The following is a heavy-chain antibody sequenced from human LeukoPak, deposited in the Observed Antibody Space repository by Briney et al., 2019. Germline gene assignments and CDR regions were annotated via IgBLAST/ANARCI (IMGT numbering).Heavy chain of an antibody. CDR3: ARRSTMVRGVIRSHYYYYMDV. J-gene: IGHJ6*03. CDR2: INHSGST. D-gene: IGHD3-10*01. CDR1: GGSFSGYY. Sequence: SETLSLTCAVYGGSFSGYYWSWIRQPPGKGLEWIGEINHSGSTNYNPSLKSRVTISVDTSKNQYSLKLSSVTAADTAVYYCARRSTMVRGVIRSHYYYYMDVWGKGTTVTISS. V-gene: IGHV4-34*01.